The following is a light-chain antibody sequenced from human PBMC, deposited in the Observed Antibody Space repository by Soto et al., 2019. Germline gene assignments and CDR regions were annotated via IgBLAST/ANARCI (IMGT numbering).Light chain of an antibody. CDR3: QSYDSSLSGSV. CDR2: GNS. CDR1: SSNIGAGYD. Sequence: QSVLTQPPSVSGAPGQRVTISCTGSSSNIGAGYDVHWYQQFPGTAPKLLIFGNSNRPSGVPDRFSGSKSGTSASLAITGLQAEDEAVYYCQSYDSSLSGSVFGGGTKLTVL. V-gene: IGLV1-40*01. J-gene: IGLJ3*02.